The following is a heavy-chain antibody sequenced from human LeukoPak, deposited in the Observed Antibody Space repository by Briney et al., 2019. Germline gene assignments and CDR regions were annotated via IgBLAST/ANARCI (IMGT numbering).Heavy chain of an antibody. V-gene: IGHV4-59*01. Sequence: PSETLSLTCTVSGGSISSYYWSWIRQPPGKGLEWIGYIYYSGSTNYNPSLKSRVTISVDTSKNQFSLKLSSVTAADTAVYYCARVDDSSGYGVDYWGQGTLVTVSS. D-gene: IGHD3-22*01. CDR3: ARVDDSSGYGVDY. CDR2: IYYSGST. CDR1: GGSISSYY. J-gene: IGHJ4*02.